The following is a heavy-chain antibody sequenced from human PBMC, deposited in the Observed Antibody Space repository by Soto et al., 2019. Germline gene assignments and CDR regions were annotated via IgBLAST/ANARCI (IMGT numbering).Heavy chain of an antibody. CDR3: ARVGSPAHLGHNWFDP. CDR2: INAGNGNT. J-gene: IGHJ5*02. D-gene: IGHD3-16*01. Sequence: ASVKVSCKASGYTFTSYAMHWVRQAPGQRLEWMGWINAGNGNTKYSQKFQGRVTITRDTSASTDYMELSSLRSEDTAVYYCARVGSPAHLGHNWFDPCGQVTLLTVSS. V-gene: IGHV1-3*01. CDR1: GYTFTSYA.